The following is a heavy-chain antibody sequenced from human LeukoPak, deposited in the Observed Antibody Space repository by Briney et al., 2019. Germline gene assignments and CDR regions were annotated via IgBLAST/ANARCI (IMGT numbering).Heavy chain of an antibody. Sequence: GGSLRLSCAASGFTFSSYAMSWVRQAPGKGLEWVSVISGSGGSTYYADSVKGRFTISRDNSRNTLYLQMNSLRDEDTAVYYCAKERVLWFGEPWDYWGQGTLVTVSS. CDR3: AKERVLWFGEPWDY. CDR1: GFTFSSYA. D-gene: IGHD3-10*01. V-gene: IGHV3-23*01. J-gene: IGHJ4*02. CDR2: ISGSGGST.